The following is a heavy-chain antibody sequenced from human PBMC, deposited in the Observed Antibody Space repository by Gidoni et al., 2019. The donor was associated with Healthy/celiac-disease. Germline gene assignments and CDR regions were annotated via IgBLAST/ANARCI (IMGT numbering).Heavy chain of an antibody. J-gene: IGHJ4*02. CDR1: GFTFSSYA. Sequence: QVQLVESGGGVVQPGRSLRLSCAASGFTFSSYAMHWVRQAPGKGLEWVAVISYDGSNKYYADSVKGRFTISRDNSKNTLYLQMNSLRAEDTAVYYCALGVAGTGWGQGTLVTVSS. V-gene: IGHV3-30-3*01. D-gene: IGHD6-19*01. CDR2: ISYDGSNK. CDR3: ALGVAGTG.